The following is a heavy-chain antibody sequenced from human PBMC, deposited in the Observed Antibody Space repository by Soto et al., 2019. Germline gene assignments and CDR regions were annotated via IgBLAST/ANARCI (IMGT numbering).Heavy chain of an antibody. V-gene: IGHV5-51*01. D-gene: IGHD3-16*02. CDR1: GYTFSRYW. Sequence: PGESLKISCKGSGYTFSRYWIGWVRQMPGKGPEWMGIIYPGDSESRYSPSFEGHVSISVDKSITNVYLQWSSLKVSDTAMYYCARRAGRYINNHPYYFDSWGQGTLVTVSS. J-gene: IGHJ4*02. CDR3: ARRAGRYINNHPYYFDS. CDR2: IYPGDSES.